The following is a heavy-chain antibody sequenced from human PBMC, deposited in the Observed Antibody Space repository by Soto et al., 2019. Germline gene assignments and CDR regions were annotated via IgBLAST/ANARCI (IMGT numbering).Heavy chain of an antibody. Sequence: GGSLRLSCAASGFTFSSYSMNWVRQAPGKGLEWVSYISSSSSTIYYADSVKGRFTISRDNAKNSLYLQMNSPRAEDTAVYYCARDLVVVPAAMRVRAFDIWGQGTMVTVSS. CDR1: GFTFSSYS. V-gene: IGHV3-48*01. CDR2: ISSSSSTI. J-gene: IGHJ3*02. D-gene: IGHD2-2*01. CDR3: ARDLVVVPAAMRVRAFDI.